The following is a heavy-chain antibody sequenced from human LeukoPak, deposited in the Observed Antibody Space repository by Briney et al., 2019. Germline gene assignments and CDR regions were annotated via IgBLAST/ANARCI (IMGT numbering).Heavy chain of an antibody. Sequence: SVKVSCKASGGTFSSYAISWVRQAPGQGLEWMGGIIPIFGTANYAQKFQGRVTITADKSTSTAYMELSSLRSEDTAVYYCARDNWGHSYGSHYFDYWGQGTLVTVSS. CDR1: GGTFSSYA. D-gene: IGHD5-18*01. J-gene: IGHJ4*02. CDR2: IIPIFGTA. CDR3: ARDNWGHSYGSHYFDY. V-gene: IGHV1-69*06.